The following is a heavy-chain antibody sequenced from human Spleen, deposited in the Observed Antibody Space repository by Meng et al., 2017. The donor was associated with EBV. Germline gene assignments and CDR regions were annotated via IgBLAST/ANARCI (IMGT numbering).Heavy chain of an antibody. CDR1: GYTFTGYY. Sequence: QVPLVQLGAGVKKPGASVKVSCKASGYTFTGYYMHWVRQAPGQGLEWMGRINPSSGDTNYAQKFQGRVTMTRDTSINTAYMELSGLRTDDTAVYYCARVIAVAGTVFDPWGQGTLVTVSS. CDR2: INPSSGDT. V-gene: IGHV1-2*06. CDR3: ARVIAVAGTVFDP. J-gene: IGHJ5*02. D-gene: IGHD6-19*01.